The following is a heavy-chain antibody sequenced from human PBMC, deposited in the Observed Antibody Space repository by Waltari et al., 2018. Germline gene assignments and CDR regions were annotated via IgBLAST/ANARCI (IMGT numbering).Heavy chain of an antibody. CDR2: IRSKPNNYAT. D-gene: IGHD6-13*01. CDR1: GFTFSGST. V-gene: IGHV3-73*01. CDR3: TGGAVTGTDF. Sequence: EVQVVESGGGLVQPGGSLKLSRATSGFTFSGSTIHWVRQTSGKGLEWVGRIRSKPNNYATRYTASVEGRFTISRDDSENTAYLQMNSLMTEDTAVYYCTGGAVTGTDFWGQGTLVTVSS. J-gene: IGHJ4*02.